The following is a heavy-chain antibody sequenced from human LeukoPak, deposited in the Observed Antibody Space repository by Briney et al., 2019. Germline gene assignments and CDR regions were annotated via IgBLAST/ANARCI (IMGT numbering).Heavy chain of an antibody. D-gene: IGHD5-18*01. CDR1: GCTFSSYG. CDR2: ISYDGSNK. Sequence: GGSLRLSCAASGCTFSSYGMHWVRQAPGKGLEWVAVISYDGSNKYYADSVKGRFTISRDNSKNTLYLQMNSLRAEDTAAYYCAKVKAFGYSYGYTSYYFDYWGQGTLVTVSS. J-gene: IGHJ4*02. V-gene: IGHV3-30*18. CDR3: AKVKAFGYSYGYTSYYFDY.